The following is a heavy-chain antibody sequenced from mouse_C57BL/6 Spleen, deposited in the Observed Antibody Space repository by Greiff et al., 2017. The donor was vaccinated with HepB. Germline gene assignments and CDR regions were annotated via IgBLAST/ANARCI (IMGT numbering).Heavy chain of an antibody. CDR2: INPNNGGT. Sequence: EVQLQQSGPELVKPGASVKISCKASGYTFTDYYMNWVKQSHGKSLEWIGDINPNNGGTSYNQKFKGKATLTVDKSSSTTYMELSSLTSEDSAVYYYAPYCYGIDYWGQGTTLTVSS. J-gene: IGHJ2*01. V-gene: IGHV1-26*01. CDR1: GYTFTDYY. D-gene: IGHD1-1*01. CDR3: APYCYGIDY.